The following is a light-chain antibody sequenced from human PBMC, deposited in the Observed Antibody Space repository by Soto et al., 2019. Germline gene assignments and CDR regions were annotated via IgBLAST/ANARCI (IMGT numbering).Light chain of an antibody. CDR2: DAS. CDR3: QHYDIYGRLT. Sequence: DIQMTQSPSPLSASVGDTVTITCRTSQTINNLLAWYQKKPGKAPGPLIFDASTVNPGVPSRFSGSGSGTDFTLTISDLQPDDFATYYCQHYDIYGRLTFGPGTTVDIK. CDR1: QTINNL. J-gene: IGKJ3*01. V-gene: IGKV1-5*01.